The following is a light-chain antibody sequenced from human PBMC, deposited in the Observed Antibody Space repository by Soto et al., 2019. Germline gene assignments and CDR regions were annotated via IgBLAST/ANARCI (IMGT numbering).Light chain of an antibody. CDR1: KIGTKS. V-gene: IGLV3-21*02. CDR3: QVWDRTTDFVV. J-gene: IGLJ2*01. CDR2: DDT. Sequence: SYELTQPPSVSVAPGQTATFTCGGDKIGTKSVHWHQQKPGQAPVLVVYDDTDRPSGIPERFSGSKSGNTVTLTISRVEAGDEADYYCQVWDRTTDFVVFGGGTKVT.